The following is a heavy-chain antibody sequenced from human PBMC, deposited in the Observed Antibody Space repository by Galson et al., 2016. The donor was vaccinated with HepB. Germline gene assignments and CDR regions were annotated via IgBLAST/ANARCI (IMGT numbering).Heavy chain of an antibody. CDR3: ARDGGGYIDS. Sequence: SVKVSCKASGYSFRNNAITWVRQAPGLGLESMGWISPYNSKTKSVEKFQDRVTMTTDASTGTAYMELRSLTSDDTALYYCARDGGGYIDSWGQGTLVTVSS. CDR2: ISPYNSKT. D-gene: IGHD5-12*01. CDR1: GYSFRNNA. V-gene: IGHV1-18*01. J-gene: IGHJ4*02.